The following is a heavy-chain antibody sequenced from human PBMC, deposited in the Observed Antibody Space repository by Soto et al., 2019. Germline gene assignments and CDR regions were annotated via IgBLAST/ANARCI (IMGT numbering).Heavy chain of an antibody. J-gene: IGHJ6*02. CDR1: GFTFSSYW. D-gene: IGHD3-3*01. Sequence: PGGSLRLSCAASGFTFSSYWMSWVRQAPGKGLEWVANIKQDGSEKYYVDSVKGRFTISRDNAKNSLYLQMNSLRAEDTAVYYCARAEKIPRRGKSGITIFGVVIPPSYRMDVWGQGTTVTVSS. CDR3: ARAEKIPRRGKSGITIFGVVIPPSYRMDV. V-gene: IGHV3-7*03. CDR2: IKQDGSEK.